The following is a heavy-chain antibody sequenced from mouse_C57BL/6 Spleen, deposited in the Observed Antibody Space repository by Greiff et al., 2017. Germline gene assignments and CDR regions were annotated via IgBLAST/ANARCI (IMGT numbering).Heavy chain of an antibody. J-gene: IGHJ3*01. V-gene: IGHV1-53*01. D-gene: IGHD1-1*01. CDR3: ARKAFYGSSDDWFAY. CDR1: GYTFTSYW. CDR2: INPSNGGT. Sequence: QIQLQQPGTELVKPGASVKLSCKASGYTFTSYWMHWVKQRPGQGLEWIGNINPSNGGTNYNEKFKSKATLTVDKSSSTAYMQLSSLTSEDSAVYYCARKAFYGSSDDWFAYWGQGTLVTVSA.